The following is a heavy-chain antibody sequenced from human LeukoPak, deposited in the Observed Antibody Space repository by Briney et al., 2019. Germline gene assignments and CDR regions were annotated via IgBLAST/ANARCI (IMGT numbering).Heavy chain of an antibody. CDR2: ISSSGSTK. CDR1: GITFSSYS. D-gene: IGHD2/OR15-2a*01. Sequence: GGSLRLSCGASGITFSSYSMNWVRQAPGKGLEWVSYISSSGSTKYYADSVKGRFTISRDNARNSLCLQMSSLRAEDTAVYFCARGGLSIMGYWGQGTLVTVSS. V-gene: IGHV3-48*01. CDR3: ARGGLSIMGY. J-gene: IGHJ4*02.